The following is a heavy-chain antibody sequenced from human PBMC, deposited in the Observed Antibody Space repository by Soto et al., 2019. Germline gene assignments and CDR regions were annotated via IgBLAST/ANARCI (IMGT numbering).Heavy chain of an antibody. Sequence: LRETLSLTCAVSGGSISSSNWWSWVRQPPGKGLEWIGEIYHSGNTNYNPSLKSRVTMAVDKSRNQFSLKLSSVTAADTAVYYCARRWGEGRVDYWGRGTLVTVSS. D-gene: IGHD3-10*01. CDR3: ARRWGEGRVDY. J-gene: IGHJ4*02. CDR1: GGSISSSNW. CDR2: IYHSGNT. V-gene: IGHV4-4*03.